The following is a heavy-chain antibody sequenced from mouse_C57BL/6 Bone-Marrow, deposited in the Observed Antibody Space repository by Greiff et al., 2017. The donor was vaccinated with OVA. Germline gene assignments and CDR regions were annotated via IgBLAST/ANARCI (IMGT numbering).Heavy chain of an antibody. CDR3: AREGTITTRHFDY. D-gene: IGHD1-1*01. CDR2: IDPSDSET. CDR1: GYAFTSYW. V-gene: IGHV1-52*01. J-gene: IGHJ2*01. Sequence: QVQLQQSGPELVKPGASVKISCKASGYAFTSYWMHWVKQRPIQGLEWIGNIDPSDSETHYNQKFKDKATLTVDKSSSTAYMQLSSLTSEDSAVYYCAREGTITTRHFDYWGQGTTLTVSS.